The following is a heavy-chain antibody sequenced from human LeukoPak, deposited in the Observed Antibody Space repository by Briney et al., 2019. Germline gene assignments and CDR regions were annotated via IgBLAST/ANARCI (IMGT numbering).Heavy chain of an antibody. D-gene: IGHD3-3*01. CDR3: ARGGGLYDFWSGSPGAFDI. Sequence: SQTLSLTCTVSGGSISSGSYYWSWIRQPAGKGLEWIGRIYTSGSTNYNPSLKSRVTISVDTSKNQFSLKLSSVTAADTAVYYCARGGGLYDFWSGSPGAFDIWGQGTMVTVSS. J-gene: IGHJ3*02. V-gene: IGHV4-61*02. CDR2: IYTSGST. CDR1: GGSISSGSYY.